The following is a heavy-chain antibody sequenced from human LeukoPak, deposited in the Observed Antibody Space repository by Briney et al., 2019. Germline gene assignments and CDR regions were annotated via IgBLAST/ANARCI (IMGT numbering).Heavy chain of an antibody. V-gene: IGHV1-2*02. Sequence: GASVKVSCKASGYSFTDKYMHWVRQAPGQGLEWMGWINPNSGGTNYAQKFQGRVTMTTDTSTSTVYMELRSLRSDDTAVYYCARGSPPRRNYDSRGYYSYYFDYWGQGTLVTVSS. J-gene: IGHJ4*02. CDR2: INPNSGGT. CDR3: ARGSPPRRNYDSRGYYSYYFDY. D-gene: IGHD3-22*01. CDR1: GYSFTDKY.